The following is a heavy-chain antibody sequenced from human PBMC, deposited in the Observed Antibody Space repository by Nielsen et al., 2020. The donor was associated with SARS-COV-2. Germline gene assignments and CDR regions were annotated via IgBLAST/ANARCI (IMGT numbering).Heavy chain of an antibody. J-gene: IGHJ4*02. D-gene: IGHD3-10*01. V-gene: IGHV4-59*12. Sequence: GSLRLSCTVSGGSISSYYWSWIRQPPGKGLEWIGYIYYSGSTYYNPSLKSRVSISVDTSMNQFSLNLSSVTAADTAVYYCARVRNFGSGTYYFDYWGQGTLVTVSS. CDR1: GGSISSYY. CDR3: ARVRNFGSGTYYFDY. CDR2: IYYSGST.